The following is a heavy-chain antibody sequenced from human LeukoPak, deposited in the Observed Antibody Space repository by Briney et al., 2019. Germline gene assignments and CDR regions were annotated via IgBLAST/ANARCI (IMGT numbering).Heavy chain of an antibody. CDR2: IYYSGST. D-gene: IGHD4-11*01. J-gene: IGHJ6*03. CDR3: ARVVYSSYYYYYYMDV. Sequence: SETLSLTCAVSGGSISSGDYYWSWIRQAPGKGLEWIGYIYYSGSTYYNPSLKSRVTISVDTSKNQFSLKLSSVTAADTAVYYCARVVYSSYYYYYYMDVWGKGTTVTVSS. CDR1: GGSISSGDYY. V-gene: IGHV4-30-4*08.